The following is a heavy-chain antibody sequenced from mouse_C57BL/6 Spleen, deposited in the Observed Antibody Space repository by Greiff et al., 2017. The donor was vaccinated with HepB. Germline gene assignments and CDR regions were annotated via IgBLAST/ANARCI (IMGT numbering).Heavy chain of an antibody. CDR2: ILPGSGST. D-gene: IGHD2-1*01. Sequence: QVQLKESGAELMKPGASVKLSCKATGYTFTGYWIEWVKQRPGHGLEWIGEILPGSGSTNYNEKLKGKATFTADTSSNTAYMKHRSLTTVDSAIYCFARALYPYAMDYWGQGTSVTVSS. CDR1: GYTFTGYW. CDR3: ARALYPYAMDY. J-gene: IGHJ4*01. V-gene: IGHV1-9*01.